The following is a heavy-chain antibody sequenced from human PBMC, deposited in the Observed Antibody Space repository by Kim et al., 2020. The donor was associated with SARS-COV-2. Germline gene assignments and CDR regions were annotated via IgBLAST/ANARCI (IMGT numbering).Heavy chain of an antibody. Sequence: SETLSLTCTVSGGSISSGGYYWSWIRQHPGKGLEWIGYIYYSGSTYYNPSLKSRVTISVDTSKNQFSLKLSSVTAADTAVYYCARVVVGATGWFDPCGQGTLVTVSS. CDR2: IYYSGST. D-gene: IGHD2-15*01. CDR1: GGSISSGGYY. CDR3: ARVVVGATGWFDP. V-gene: IGHV4-31*03. J-gene: IGHJ5*02.